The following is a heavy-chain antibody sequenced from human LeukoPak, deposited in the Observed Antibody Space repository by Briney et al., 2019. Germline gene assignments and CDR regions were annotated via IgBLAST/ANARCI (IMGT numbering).Heavy chain of an antibody. CDR3: AKAAMVMYYYYGMDV. Sequence: GGSLRLPCAASGFTFSSYAMSWVRQAPGKGLEWVSAISGSGGSTYYADSVKGRFTISRDNSKNTLYLQMNSLRAEDTAVYYCAKAAMVMYYYYGMDVWGQGTTVTVSS. CDR1: GFTFSSYA. V-gene: IGHV3-23*01. D-gene: IGHD5-18*01. CDR2: ISGSGGST. J-gene: IGHJ6*02.